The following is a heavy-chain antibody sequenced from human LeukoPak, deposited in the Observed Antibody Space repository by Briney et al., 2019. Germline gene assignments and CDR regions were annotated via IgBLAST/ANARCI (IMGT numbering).Heavy chain of an antibody. Sequence: SQTLSLTCTVSGGSISSGDYYWSWIRQHPGKGLERIGYIYYSGTTYYNPSLNSRVTISVDTSENQFSLKLSSVTAADTAVYYCARDLLGYGNFDYWGQGTLVTVSS. CDR3: ARDLLGYGNFDY. CDR1: GGSISSGDYY. CDR2: IYYSGTT. D-gene: IGHD5-12*01. V-gene: IGHV4-31*03. J-gene: IGHJ4*02.